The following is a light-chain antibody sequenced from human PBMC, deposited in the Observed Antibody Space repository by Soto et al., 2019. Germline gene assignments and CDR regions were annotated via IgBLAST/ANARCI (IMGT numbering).Light chain of an antibody. J-gene: IGKJ4*01. CDR2: AAS. CDR3: QQGYSTPLT. CDR1: QSISTY. V-gene: IGKV1-39*01. Sequence: DIQMTQSPSSLSASVGDRVTITCRASQSISTYLNWYQHKPGEAPKLLIYAASSLQSGVPSTFSGSGSGTDFTLTISSLQPEDFATYFCQQGYSTPLTFGGGTKVEIK.